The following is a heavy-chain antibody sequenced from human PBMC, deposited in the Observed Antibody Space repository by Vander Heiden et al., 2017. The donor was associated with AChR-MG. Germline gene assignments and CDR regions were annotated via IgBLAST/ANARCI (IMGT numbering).Heavy chain of an antibody. Sequence: QVQLEDSGGGVVQPGRSLRLSCAAIRFRLHTFGVHWVRQAPGKGLQWVDFISSEYGNTKYYADSVKGRFTLSRDRSQSTVSLHMSSLRSEDTAIYFCAREVVYTVPSAIMDVWGKGTTVTVSS. V-gene: IGHV3-30-3*01. CDR1: RFRLHTFG. CDR2: ISSEYGNTK. D-gene: IGHD2-2*01. J-gene: IGHJ6*03. CDR3: AREVVYTVPSAIMDV.